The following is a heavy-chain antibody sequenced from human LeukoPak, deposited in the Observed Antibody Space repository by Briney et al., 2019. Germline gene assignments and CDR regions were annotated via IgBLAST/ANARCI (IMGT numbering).Heavy chain of an antibody. D-gene: IGHD3-22*01. CDR3: AKDYRDSSLDYFDY. CDR1: GFTFSSYA. Sequence: GGSLRLSCAASGFTFSSYAMSWVRQAPGKGLEWVSGISGSGGSAYYSDSVKGRFTISRDNSKNTLYLQMNSLRAEDTAIYYCAKDYRDSSLDYFDYWGQGTLVTVSS. J-gene: IGHJ4*02. V-gene: IGHV3-23*01. CDR2: ISGSGGSA.